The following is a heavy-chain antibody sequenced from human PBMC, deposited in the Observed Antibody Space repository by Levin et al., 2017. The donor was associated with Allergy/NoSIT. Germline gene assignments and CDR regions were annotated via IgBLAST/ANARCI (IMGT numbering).Heavy chain of an antibody. D-gene: IGHD4-11*01. CDR2: INHSGST. J-gene: IGHJ4*02. CDR1: GGSFSGYY. Sequence: SETLSLTCAVYGGSFSGYYWSWIRQPPGKGLEWIGEINHSGSTNYNPSLKSRVTISVDTSKNQFSLKLSSVTAADTAVYYCARGAGGRAGYSKDYWGQGTLVTVSS. CDR3: ARGAGGRAGYSKDY. V-gene: IGHV4-34*01.